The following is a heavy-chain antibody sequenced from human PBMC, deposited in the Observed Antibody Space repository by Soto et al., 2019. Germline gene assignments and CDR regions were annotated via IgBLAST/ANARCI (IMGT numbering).Heavy chain of an antibody. Sequence: GGSLRLSCAASGFTFSSYAMHWVRQAPGKGLEWVALIWYDGSNRYYADSVKGRFTISRDNSKNTVYLQMTSLRADDMATYYCARQETYYQDSGSSSWLHPWRQGTPATVA. D-gene: IGHD3-10*01. CDR1: GFTFSSYA. CDR2: IWYDGSNR. V-gene: IGHV3-33*01. CDR3: ARQETYYQDSGSSSWLHP. J-gene: IGHJ5*02.